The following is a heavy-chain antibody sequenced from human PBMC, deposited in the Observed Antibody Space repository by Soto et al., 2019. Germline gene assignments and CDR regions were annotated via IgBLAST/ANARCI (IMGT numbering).Heavy chain of an antibody. CDR2: IYYSGST. CDR3: ARVLPRGDITIVGVVGLGGEYYGMDV. D-gene: IGHD3-3*01. V-gene: IGHV4-59*01. CDR1: GGSISSYY. Sequence: SETLSLTCTVSGGSISSYYWSWIRQPPGKGLEWIGYIYYSGSTNYNPSLKSRVTISVDTSKNQFSLKLSSVTAADTAVYYCARVLPRGDITIVGVVGLGGEYYGMDVWGQGTTVTVSS. J-gene: IGHJ6*02.